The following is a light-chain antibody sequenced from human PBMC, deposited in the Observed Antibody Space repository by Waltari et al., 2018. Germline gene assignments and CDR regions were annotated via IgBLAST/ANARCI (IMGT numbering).Light chain of an antibody. V-gene: IGKV1-5*03. CDR2: KAS. CDR1: PSISSW. J-gene: IGKJ1*01. Sequence: DIQMTQSPSPLSASVGDRVTITCRASPSISSWLAWYQQKPGKAPKLLISKASILESGVPSRFSGSGFGTEFTLTISSLQPDDFATYYCLQFDSLWTFGQGTKVEIK. CDR3: LQFDSLWT.